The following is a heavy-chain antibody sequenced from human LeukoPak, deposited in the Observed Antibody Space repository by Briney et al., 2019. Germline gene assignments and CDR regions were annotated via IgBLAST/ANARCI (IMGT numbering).Heavy chain of an antibody. CDR1: GGSISSGDYY. V-gene: IGHV4-30-4*08. D-gene: IGHD5-12*01. Sequence: SETLSLTCTVSGGSISSGDYYWSWIRQPPGKGLEWIGYIYYSGSTYYNPSLKSRVTISVDTSKNQFSLKLSSVTAADTAVYYCARDRPYPPRGYMDVWGKGTTVTVSS. CDR2: IYYSGST. J-gene: IGHJ6*03. CDR3: ARDRPYPPRGYMDV.